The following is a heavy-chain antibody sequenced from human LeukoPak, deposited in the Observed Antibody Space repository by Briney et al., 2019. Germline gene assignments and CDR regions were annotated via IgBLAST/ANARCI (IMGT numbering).Heavy chain of an antibody. CDR3: AKGRRVEWFRNNWFDP. J-gene: IGHJ5*02. Sequence: QAGGSLRLSCAASGFTFDDYAMPWVRQAPGKGLEWVSGISWNSGSIGYADSVKGRFTISRDNAKNSLYLQMNSLRAEDTALYYCAKGRRVEWFRNNWFDPWGQGTLVTVSS. CDR1: GFTFDDYA. V-gene: IGHV3-9*01. CDR2: ISWNSGSI. D-gene: IGHD3-3*01.